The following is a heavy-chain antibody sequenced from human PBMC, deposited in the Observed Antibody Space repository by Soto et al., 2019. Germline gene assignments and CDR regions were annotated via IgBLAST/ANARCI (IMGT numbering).Heavy chain of an antibody. CDR2: MNPINGAT. CDR3: GRGHSPRALAGGAPYYCAMDV. V-gene: IGHV1-8*01. D-gene: IGHD6-13*01. CDR1: GYDFTAYD. Sequence: SVKVSCTASGYDFTAYDINWVPQAAGQGLEWLGWMNPINGATGSTQSFQGRVSMTRNTATGTAYLEVTSLRSDDTAVYYCGRGHSPRALAGGAPYYCAMDVWGHGTSVTVS. J-gene: IGHJ6*02.